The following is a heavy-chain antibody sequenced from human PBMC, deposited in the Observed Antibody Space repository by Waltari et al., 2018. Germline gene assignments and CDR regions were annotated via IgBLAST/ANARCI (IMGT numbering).Heavy chain of an antibody. Sequence: DVQLAQSGAEVKKAGESLKISCTGSGYSFTTYWIGWVRQMTGKGLEWMGILYPGDSDTSYSPSFQGQVTISVDKSITTAYLQWSSLKASDTAIYFCARRDRGGSVSNYFDYWGQGTLVTVSS. J-gene: IGHJ4*02. CDR2: LYPGDSDT. D-gene: IGHD3-10*01. CDR1: GYSFTTYW. V-gene: IGHV5-51*03. CDR3: ARRDRGGSVSNYFDY.